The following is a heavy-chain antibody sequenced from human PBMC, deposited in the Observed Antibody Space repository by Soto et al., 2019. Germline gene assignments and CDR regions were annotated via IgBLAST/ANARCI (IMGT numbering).Heavy chain of an antibody. CDR1: GYTFTSYG. J-gene: IGHJ6*02. D-gene: IGHD2-8*01. V-gene: IGHV1-18*04. Sequence: QVQLVQSGGEVTKPGASVKVSCKSSGYTFTSYGVIWVRQAPGQGLEWLGWISVYTGNTKQAQKFQDRVTLTTEASTSTAYLELRTLRSDDTAVYYCARDRCTTDNCYTHHFDVWGQGTTVTVSS. CDR3: ARDRCTTDNCYTHHFDV. CDR2: ISVYTGNT.